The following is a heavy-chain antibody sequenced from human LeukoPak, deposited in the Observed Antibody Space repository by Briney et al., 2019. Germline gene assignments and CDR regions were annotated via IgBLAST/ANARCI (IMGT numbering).Heavy chain of an antibody. CDR1: GYTFTVYY. D-gene: IGHD3-10*01. J-gene: IGHJ4*02. Sequence: ASVKVSCKASGYTFTVYYMCWVRQAPGQRLERMGWINLTGGGTNYAKPFLGRAPITKDMSISTGYMELSSLSSNDRAAYYCVRESTGDLSFDHWGQGTLVTVSS. CDR2: INLTGGGT. V-gene: IGHV1-2*02. CDR3: VRESTGDLSFDH.